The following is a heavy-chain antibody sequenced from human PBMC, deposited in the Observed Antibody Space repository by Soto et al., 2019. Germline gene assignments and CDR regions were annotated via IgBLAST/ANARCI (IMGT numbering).Heavy chain of an antibody. CDR1: GDTLTELS. J-gene: IGHJ5*02. V-gene: IGHV1-24*01. CDR2: FDPEDGET. D-gene: IGHD3-9*01. CDR3: ARNGLRYFDRNWFDP. Sequence: ASVKVSCKVSGDTLTELSMHWVRQAPGKGLEWMGGFDPEDGETIYAQKFQGRVTMTEDTSTDTAYMELSSLRSEGTAVYYCARNGLRYFDRNWFDPWGQGTLVTVSS.